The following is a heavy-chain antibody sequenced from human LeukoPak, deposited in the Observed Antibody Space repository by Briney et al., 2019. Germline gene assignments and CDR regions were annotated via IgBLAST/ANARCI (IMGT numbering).Heavy chain of an antibody. Sequence: SANVSCKASGYTFTSYGINWVRQAPGQGLEWMGWISSYNGNTNYAQKFQDRVTMTTYTSTSTAYMELRSLRSDDTAVYYCARDHTSGWYNPNDFDYWGQGTLVTVSS. CDR2: ISSYNGNT. CDR1: GYTFTSYG. D-gene: IGHD6-19*01. V-gene: IGHV1-18*01. CDR3: ARDHTSGWYNPNDFDY. J-gene: IGHJ4*02.